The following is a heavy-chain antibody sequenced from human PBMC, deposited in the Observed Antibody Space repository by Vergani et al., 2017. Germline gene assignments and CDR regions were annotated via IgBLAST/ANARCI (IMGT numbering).Heavy chain of an antibody. V-gene: IGHV2-5*01. D-gene: IGHD5-18*01. CDR2: IYWNDDK. CDR1: GFSLSTSGVG. CDR3: AHRRADTAMLYVDY. Sequence: QITLKESGPTLVKPTQTLTLTCTFSGFSLSTSGVGVGWIRQPPGKALEWLALIYWNDDKRYSPSLKSRLTITKDTSKNQVVLTMTNMDPVDTATYYCAHRRADTAMLYVDYWGQGTLVTVSS. J-gene: IGHJ4*02.